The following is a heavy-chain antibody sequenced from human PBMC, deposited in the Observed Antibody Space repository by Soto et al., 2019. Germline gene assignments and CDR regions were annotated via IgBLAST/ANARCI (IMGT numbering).Heavy chain of an antibody. CDR2: IYYSGST. Sequence: SETLSLTCTVSGGSISSSSYYWGWIRQPPGKGLEWIGSIYYSGSTYYNPSLKSRVTVSVDTSKNQFSLKLSSVTAADTAVYCCASTRYCTNGVCYKSPYYFDYWGQGTLVTVSS. J-gene: IGHJ4*02. D-gene: IGHD2-8*01. CDR3: ASTRYCTNGVCYKSPYYFDY. V-gene: IGHV4-39*01. CDR1: GGSISSSSYY.